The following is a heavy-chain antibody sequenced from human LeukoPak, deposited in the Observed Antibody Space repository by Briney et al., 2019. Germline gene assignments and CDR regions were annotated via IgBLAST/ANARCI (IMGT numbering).Heavy chain of an antibody. CDR2: IYYSGST. V-gene: IGHV4-59*01. D-gene: IGHD2-2*01. Sequence: SETLSLTCTVSGGSISSYYWSWIRPPPGKGLEWIGYIYYSGSTNYNPSLKSRVTISVDTSKNQFSLKLSSVTAADTAVYYCARVGDIVVVPAAVYFDYWGQGTLVTVSS. J-gene: IGHJ4*02. CDR1: GGSISSYY. CDR3: ARVGDIVVVPAAVYFDY.